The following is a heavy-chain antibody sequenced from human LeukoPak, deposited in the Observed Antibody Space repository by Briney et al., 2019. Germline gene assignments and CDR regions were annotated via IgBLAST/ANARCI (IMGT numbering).Heavy chain of an antibody. Sequence: GRSLRLSCAASGFTFSSHWMHWVRQAPGKGLVWVSRIHDDGTTTNYADSVKGRFTISRDNAKNTLYLQMNSLRAEDTAVYYCAIVYAVPDKRNALDMWGQGTVVTVPS. CDR3: AIVYAVPDKRNALDM. V-gene: IGHV3-74*01. CDR2: IHDDGTTT. D-gene: IGHD2-8*01. CDR1: GFTFSSHW. J-gene: IGHJ3*02.